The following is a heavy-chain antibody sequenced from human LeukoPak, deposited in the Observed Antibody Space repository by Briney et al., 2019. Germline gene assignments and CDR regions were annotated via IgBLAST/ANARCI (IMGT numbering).Heavy chain of an antibody. J-gene: IGHJ4*02. V-gene: IGHV3-48*03. CDR3: ARDLSIVGATPDSY. CDR1: GFTFSSYE. D-gene: IGHD1-26*01. Sequence: GGSLRLSCAASGFTFSSYEMNWVRQAPGKWLEWVSYISSSGSTIYYADSVKGRFTISRDNAKNSLYLQMNSLRAEDTAVYYCARDLSIVGATPDSYWGQGTLVTVSS. CDR2: ISSSGSTI.